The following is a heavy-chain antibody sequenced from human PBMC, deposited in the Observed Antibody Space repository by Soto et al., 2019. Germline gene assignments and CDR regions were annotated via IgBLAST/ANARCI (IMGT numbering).Heavy chain of an antibody. CDR3: ARDGGCSGGSCNNWFDP. V-gene: IGHV3-53*01. J-gene: IGHJ5*02. CDR2: IYSGGSA. Sequence: PGGSLRLSCAASGLSVSSNYMSWVRQAPGKGLEWVSVIYSGGSAYYADSVKERFTISRDTSKNTVSLEMTSLRAEDTAIYYCARDGGCSGGSCNNWFDPWGQGTLVTVSS. CDR1: GLSVSSNY. D-gene: IGHD2-15*01.